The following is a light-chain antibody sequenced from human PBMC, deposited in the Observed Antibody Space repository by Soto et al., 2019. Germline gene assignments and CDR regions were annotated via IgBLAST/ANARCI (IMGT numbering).Light chain of an antibody. CDR2: AAS. Sequence: DIQMTQSPSSLSASVGDRVTITCRASQGISRYLAWYQQKPGKVPKLLIYAASTLQSGVPSRFSGRGSRTEFTVTISSLQPEDVATYYGQKYYSAAQTFGQGTKVQIK. CDR1: QGISRY. V-gene: IGKV1-27*01. CDR3: QKYYSAAQT. J-gene: IGKJ1*01.